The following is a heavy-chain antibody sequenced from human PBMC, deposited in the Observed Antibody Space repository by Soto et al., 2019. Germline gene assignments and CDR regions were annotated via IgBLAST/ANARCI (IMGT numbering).Heavy chain of an antibody. CDR3: ASAGGLGAVAADY. V-gene: IGHV4-30-2*01. Sequence: QLQLQESGSGLVKPSQTLSLTCAVSGGXXXXXXXXXXWXXXXXXXXLEWIGYIYHSGSTYYNPSLKSRVTXXVDXSXXQFXLKLXSXTAXDTXVYYCASAGGLGAVAADYWGQGTLVTVSS. J-gene: IGHJ4*02. CDR1: GGXXXXXXXX. CDR2: IYHSGST. D-gene: IGHD6-19*01.